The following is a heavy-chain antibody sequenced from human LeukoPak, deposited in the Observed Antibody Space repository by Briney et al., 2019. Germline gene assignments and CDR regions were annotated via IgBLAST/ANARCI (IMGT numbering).Heavy chain of an antibody. CDR1: GGSISSSSYY. Sequence: SETLSLTCTVSGGSISSSSYYWGWLRQPPGKGLEWIGYIYYSGSTNYNPSLKSRVTISVDTSKNQFSLKLSSVTAADTAVYYCARVGLQYLLSGPFDYWGQGTLVTVSS. V-gene: IGHV4-61*05. D-gene: IGHD5-24*01. CDR2: IYYSGST. J-gene: IGHJ4*02. CDR3: ARVGLQYLLSGPFDY.